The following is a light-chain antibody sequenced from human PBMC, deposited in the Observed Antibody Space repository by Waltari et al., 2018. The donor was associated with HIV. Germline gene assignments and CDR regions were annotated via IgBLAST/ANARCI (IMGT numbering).Light chain of an antibody. V-gene: IGKV4-1*01. Sequence: DIVLTQSPDSMAVSLGERATVPCPSSQTVLYSSDNRDYLAWYQVRPGQPPQLLIYWASTRQSGVPDRFSGSRSGTHFTLTISGLQAEDVAIYYCQQYYTTPQSFGQGTRLEI. CDR2: WAS. J-gene: IGKJ2*03. CDR1: QTVLYSSDNRDY. CDR3: QQYYTTPQS.